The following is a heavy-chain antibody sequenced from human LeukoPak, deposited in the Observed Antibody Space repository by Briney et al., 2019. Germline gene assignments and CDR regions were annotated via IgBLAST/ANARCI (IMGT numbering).Heavy chain of an antibody. V-gene: IGHV3-30*04. J-gene: IGHJ4*02. CDR2: ISDDGSNK. CDR3: ARDSRGYCSSTSCWDFDY. D-gene: IGHD2-2*01. Sequence: GGSLRLSCAASGFTFSSYAMHWVRQAPGKGLEWVAVISDDGSNKYYADSVKGRFTISRDNSKNTLYLQMNSLRAEYTAVYYCARDSRGYCSSTSCWDFDYWGQGTLVTVSS. CDR1: GFTFSSYA.